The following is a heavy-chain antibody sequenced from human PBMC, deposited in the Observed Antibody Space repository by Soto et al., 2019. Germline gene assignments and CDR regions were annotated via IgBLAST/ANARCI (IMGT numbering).Heavy chain of an antibody. CDR3: ARDNSGLLRLFDY. D-gene: IGHD3-22*01. J-gene: IGHJ4*02. CDR2: INAGNGNT. V-gene: IGHV1-3*01. Sequence: ASVEVSCKGSWYTFTNYAMHLVRPAPGQRLEWMGWINAGNGNTKYSQKFQGRVTITRDTSASTAYMELSSLRSEDTAVYYCARDNSGLLRLFDYWGQGTLVTVSS. CDR1: WYTFTNYA.